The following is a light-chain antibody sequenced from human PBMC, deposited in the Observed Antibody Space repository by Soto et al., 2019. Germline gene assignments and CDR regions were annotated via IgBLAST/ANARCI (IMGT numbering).Light chain of an antibody. CDR1: QGIRHD. CDR3: QQYYAFPVT. CDR2: SAS. J-gene: IGKJ5*01. Sequence: DIQMTQSPSSLSASVGDRVTITCRASQGIRHDLGWYHQKPGKAPKRLIYSASSLESGVPSRFSGSGSGTESSLTISSLQPEDFATYYCQQYYAFPVTFGQGTRLEIK. V-gene: IGKV1-17*01.